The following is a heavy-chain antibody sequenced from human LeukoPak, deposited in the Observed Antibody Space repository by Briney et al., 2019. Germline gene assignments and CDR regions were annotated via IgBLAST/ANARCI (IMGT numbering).Heavy chain of an antibody. D-gene: IGHD4-17*01. CDR1: GGSFSGYY. J-gene: IGHJ5*02. CDR2: INHSGST. CDR3: ARVRAVTTYGRYNWFDP. Sequence: PSETLSLTCAVYGGSFSGYYWSWIRQPPGRGLEWIGEINHSGSTNYNPSLKSRVTISVDTSKNQFSLKLSSVTAADTAVYYCARVRAVTTYGRYNWFDPWGQGTLVTVSS. V-gene: IGHV4-34*01.